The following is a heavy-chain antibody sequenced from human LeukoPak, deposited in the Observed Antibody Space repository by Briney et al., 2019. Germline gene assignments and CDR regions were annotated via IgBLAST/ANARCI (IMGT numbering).Heavy chain of an antibody. CDR2: IYYSGST. Sequence: SETLSLTCTVSGGSISSSSYYWGWIRQPPGKGLEWIGSIYYSGSTYYNPSLKSRVTISVDTSKNQFSLKLSSVTAADTAVYYCAREDDFWSGYLTSYFDYWGQGTLVTVSS. V-gene: IGHV4-39*07. D-gene: IGHD3-3*01. CDR1: GGSISSSSYY. CDR3: AREDDFWSGYLTSYFDY. J-gene: IGHJ4*02.